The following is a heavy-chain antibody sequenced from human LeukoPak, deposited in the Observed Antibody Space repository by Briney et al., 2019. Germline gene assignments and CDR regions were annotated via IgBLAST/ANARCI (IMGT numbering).Heavy chain of an antibody. V-gene: IGHV5-51*01. CDR3: ASTGGYCSSTSCNNYWYFDL. J-gene: IGHJ2*01. CDR1: GYSFTSYW. Sequence: GESLKISCKGSGYSFTSYWIGWVRQMPGKGLEWMGIIYPGDSDTRYSPSFQGQVTIPADKSISTAYLQWSSLKASDTAMYYCASTGGYCSSTSCNNYWYFDLWGRGTLVTVSS. CDR2: IYPGDSDT. D-gene: IGHD2-2*02.